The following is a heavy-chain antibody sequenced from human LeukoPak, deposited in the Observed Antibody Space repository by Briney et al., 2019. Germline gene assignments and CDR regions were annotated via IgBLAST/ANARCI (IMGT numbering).Heavy chain of an antibody. CDR1: DFSITAGYY. V-gene: IGHV4-38-2*02. CDR2: LFHSGTT. Sequence: SETLSLTCKASDFSITAGYYWGCIRQSPGKGLEGIASLFHSGTTYYNPSLKSRVTMSVDTSKNQFSLNLRSVTAADSAIYYCVRESGNGGHPLFDHWGQGTLVTVSS. J-gene: IGHJ4*02. D-gene: IGHD4-23*01. CDR3: VRESGNGGHPLFDH.